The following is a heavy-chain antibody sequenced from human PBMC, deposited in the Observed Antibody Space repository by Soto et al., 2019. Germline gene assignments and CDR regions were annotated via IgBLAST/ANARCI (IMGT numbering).Heavy chain of an antibody. D-gene: IGHD5-12*01. Sequence: SETLSLTCTVSGGSVSSSYYYWSWIRQPPGKGLEWIGYIYYSGSTSFNPSLESRVAMSVDTSKNHFSLNLSSVTAADMAVYYCAREGSYSAYNFAHGIQLWSFDFWGQGALVTVSS. CDR2: IYYSGST. V-gene: IGHV4-61*03. CDR3: AREGSYSAYNFAHGIQLWSFDF. J-gene: IGHJ4*02. CDR1: GGSVSSSYYY.